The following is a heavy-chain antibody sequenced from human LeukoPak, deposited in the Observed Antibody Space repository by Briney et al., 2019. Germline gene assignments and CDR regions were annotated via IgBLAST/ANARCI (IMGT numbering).Heavy chain of an antibody. CDR1: GLTSSGFP. V-gene: IGHV3-23*01. CDR2: IRTDST. CDR3: AKVNWNDVDSDC. D-gene: IGHD1-1*01. Sequence: PGGSLRLSSAASGLTSSGFPMSWVRQAPGKGLEWVSAIRTDSTFYVDSVKGRFTISRDKSKNTVYLQMNSLRAEDTAIYYCAKVNWNDVDSDCWGQGTLVTVSS. J-gene: IGHJ4*02.